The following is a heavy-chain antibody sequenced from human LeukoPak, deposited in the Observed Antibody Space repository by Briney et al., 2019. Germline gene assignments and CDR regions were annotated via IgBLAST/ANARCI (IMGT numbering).Heavy chain of an antibody. CDR1: GFTFSSYA. Sequence: PGGSLRLSCAASGFTFSSYAMSWVRQAPGKGLEWVSFISSGSTTMYYADSVKGRFTISRDNAKNSLYLQMNSLRAEDTAVYYCARDMDPYYFDYWGQGTLVTVSS. D-gene: IGHD3-10*01. J-gene: IGHJ4*02. V-gene: IGHV3-48*01. CDR3: ARDMDPYYFDY. CDR2: ISSGSTTM.